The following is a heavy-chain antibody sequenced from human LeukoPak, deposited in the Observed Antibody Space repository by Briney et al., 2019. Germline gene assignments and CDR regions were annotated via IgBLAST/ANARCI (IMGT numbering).Heavy chain of an antibody. CDR1: GYTLTELS. V-gene: IGHV1-24*01. J-gene: IGHJ4*02. Sequence: GASVKVSCKVSGYTLTELSMHWVRQAPGKGLEWMGGFDPEDGETIYAQKFQGRVTMTEDTSTDTAYMELSSLRSEDTAVYYCATKQRAYDFWSGYYTGLDYWGQGTLVTVSS. CDR2: FDPEDGET. D-gene: IGHD3-3*01. CDR3: ATKQRAYDFWSGYYTGLDY.